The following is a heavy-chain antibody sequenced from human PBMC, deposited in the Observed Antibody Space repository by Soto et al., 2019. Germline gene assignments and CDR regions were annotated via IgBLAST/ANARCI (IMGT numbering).Heavy chain of an antibody. D-gene: IGHD2-15*01. CDR1: GGTFSSYA. J-gene: IGHJ6*02. Sequence: QVQLVQSGAEVKKPGSSVKVSCKASGGTFSSYAIRWVRQAPGQGLEWRGGIIPISGTANYAQKFQGRVTITADESTSTVYIGLSSLRSEDTAVYFCARSQGIVTSLEIYYYYYYGMDVWGQGTTVTVSS. V-gene: IGHV1-69*01. CDR3: ARSQGIVTSLEIYYYYYYGMDV. CDR2: IIPISGTA.